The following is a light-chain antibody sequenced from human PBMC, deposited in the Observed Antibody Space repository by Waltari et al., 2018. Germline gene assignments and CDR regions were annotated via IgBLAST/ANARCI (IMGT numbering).Light chain of an antibody. Sequence: QSALTQPRSVSGSPGQSVTISCTGTSSDVGVYNYVSWYQQHPGKAPNLIIYDVSKRPSGVPDRFSGSKSGNTASLTISGLQAEDEADYYCCSYAGSYVVFGGGTKLTVL. CDR2: DVS. J-gene: IGLJ2*01. V-gene: IGLV2-11*02. CDR3: CSYAGSYVV. CDR1: SSDVGVYNY.